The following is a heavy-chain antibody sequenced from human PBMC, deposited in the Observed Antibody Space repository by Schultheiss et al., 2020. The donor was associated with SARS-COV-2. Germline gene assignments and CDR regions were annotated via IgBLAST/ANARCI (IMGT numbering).Heavy chain of an antibody. CDR3: AREERTGWQQLGARIDY. Sequence: GGSLRLSCAASGFTFSSYAMHWVRQAPGKGLEWVAVISYDGSNKYYADSVKGRFTISRDNSKNSLYLQMNSLRAEDTAVYYCAREERTGWQQLGARIDYWGQGTLVTVSS. V-gene: IGHV3-30*07. CDR2: ISYDGSNK. D-gene: IGHD6-13*01. CDR1: GFTFSSYA. J-gene: IGHJ4*02.